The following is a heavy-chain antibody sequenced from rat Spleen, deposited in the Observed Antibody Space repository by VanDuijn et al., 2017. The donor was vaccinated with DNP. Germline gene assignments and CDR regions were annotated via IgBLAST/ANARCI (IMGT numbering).Heavy chain of an antibody. CDR2: ISTSGGST. Sequence: EVQLVESGGGLVQPGRSMKLSCAASGFTFSSFPMAWVRQAPTKGLEWVATISTSGGSTYYRDSVKGRFTISRDNAKSTLYLQMNSLRSEDTATYYCTREDPVFDYWGQGVMVTVSS. CDR3: TREDPVFDY. CDR1: GFTFSSFP. V-gene: IGHV5-46*01. J-gene: IGHJ2*01.